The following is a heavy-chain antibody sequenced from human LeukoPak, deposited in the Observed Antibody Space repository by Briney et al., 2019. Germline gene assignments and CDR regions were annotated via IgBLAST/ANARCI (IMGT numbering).Heavy chain of an antibody. D-gene: IGHD1-26*01. CDR2: ISSSGSTI. Sequence: PGGSPRLSCAASGFTFSSYEMNWVRQAPGKGLEWVSYISSSGSTIYYADSVKGRFTISRDNAKNSLFLQMNSLRVEDTAVYYCAWWSSDYMDVWGKGTTVTISS. CDR1: GFTFSSYE. J-gene: IGHJ6*03. CDR3: AWWSSDYMDV. V-gene: IGHV3-48*03.